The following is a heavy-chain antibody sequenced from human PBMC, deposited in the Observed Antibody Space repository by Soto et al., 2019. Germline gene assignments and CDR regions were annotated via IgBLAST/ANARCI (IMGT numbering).Heavy chain of an antibody. J-gene: IGHJ5*02. Sequence: SETLSLTCTVSGGSISSGGYYWSWIRQHPGKGLEWIGYIYYSGSTYYNPSLKSRVTISVDTSKNQFSLKLSSVTAADTAVYYCARDRGSITMIVVDRWFDPWGQGTLVTVAS. V-gene: IGHV4-31*03. CDR1: GGSISSGGYY. D-gene: IGHD3-22*01. CDR2: IYYSGST. CDR3: ARDRGSITMIVVDRWFDP.